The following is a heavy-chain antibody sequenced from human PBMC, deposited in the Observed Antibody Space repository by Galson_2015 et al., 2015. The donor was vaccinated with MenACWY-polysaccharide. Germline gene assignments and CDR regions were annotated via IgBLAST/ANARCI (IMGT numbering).Heavy chain of an antibody. D-gene: IGHD2-8*01. V-gene: IGHV1-8*01. J-gene: IGHJ6*02. CDR2: MNPNSGTT. CDR3: ARTKRELSDIMGYAIPSGSYDGMDG. CDR1: GYTFTSYD. Sequence: SVKVSCKASGYTFTSYDINWVRQAPGQGLEWMGWMNPNSGTTGYAQGIQGRVTMTRDTSISTAYMELGSLGSEDTAVYYCARTKRELSDIMGYAIPSGSYDGMDGWGQGTTVAVPS.